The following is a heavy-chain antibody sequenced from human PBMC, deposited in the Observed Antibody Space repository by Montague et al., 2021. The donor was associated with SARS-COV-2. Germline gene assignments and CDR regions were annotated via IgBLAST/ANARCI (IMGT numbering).Heavy chain of an antibody. CDR3: ARDLGLGSSWYTFDY. D-gene: IGHD6-13*01. V-gene: IGHV3-53*01. Sequence: SLRLSCAASGFTVSSNYMSWVRQAPGKGLEWVSVIYSGGSTYYADFVKGRFTISRDNSKNTLYLQMNSLRAEDTAVYYCARDLGLGSSWYTFDYWGQGTLVTVSS. CDR2: IYSGGST. J-gene: IGHJ4*02. CDR1: GFTVSSNY.